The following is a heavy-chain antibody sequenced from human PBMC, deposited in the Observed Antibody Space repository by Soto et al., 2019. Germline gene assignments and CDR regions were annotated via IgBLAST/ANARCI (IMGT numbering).Heavy chain of an antibody. Sequence: QVQLVQSGAEVKKPGSSVKVSCKASGGTFSSYTISWVRQAPGQGLEWMGRIIPILGIANYAQEFQGRVTITADKSTSTASMELSSLRPEDTAVYYCARDPRITDFYYGMDVWGQGTTVTVSS. CDR3: ARDPRITDFYYGMDV. CDR1: GGTFSSYT. J-gene: IGHJ6*02. CDR2: IIPILGIA. V-gene: IGHV1-69*08. D-gene: IGHD3-10*01.